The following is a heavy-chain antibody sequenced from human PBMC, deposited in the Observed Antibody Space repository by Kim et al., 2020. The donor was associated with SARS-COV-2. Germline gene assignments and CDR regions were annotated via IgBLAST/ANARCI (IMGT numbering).Heavy chain of an antibody. CDR2: IWYDGSNK. Sequence: GGSLRLSCAASGFTFSSYGMHWVRQAPGKGLEWVAVIWYDGSNKYYADSVKGRITISRDNSKNTLYLQMNSLRAEDTAVYYCARDQGGAVAGTKYYFDYWGQGTMVTVSS. D-gene: IGHD6-19*01. V-gene: IGHV3-33*01. CDR3: ARDQGGAVAGTKYYFDY. CDR1: GFTFSSYG. J-gene: IGHJ4*02.